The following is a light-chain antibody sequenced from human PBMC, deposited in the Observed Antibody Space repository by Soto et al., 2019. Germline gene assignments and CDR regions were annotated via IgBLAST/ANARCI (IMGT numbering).Light chain of an antibody. CDR2: GAS. CDR3: QQYGSSPFT. J-gene: IGKJ3*01. Sequence: ESVLTQSPGTLSMSPGERATLSCRASQSVSSSYSAWYHQKPGQDPRLLIYGASSRATGIPDRFSGSGSGTDFTLTISRLEPEDFAVYYCQQYGSSPFTFGPGTKVDIK. V-gene: IGKV3-20*01. CDR1: QSVSSSY.